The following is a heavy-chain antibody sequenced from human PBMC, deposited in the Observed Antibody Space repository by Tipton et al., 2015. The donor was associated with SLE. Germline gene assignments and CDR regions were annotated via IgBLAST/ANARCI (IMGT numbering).Heavy chain of an antibody. CDR1: GYSIFDGYY. V-gene: IGHV4-38-2*02. CDR2: IYHSGDT. CDR3: ARGYCSGDVCFGRGYFDY. D-gene: IGHD2-8*02. J-gene: IGHJ4*02. Sequence: LRLSCTVSGYSIFDGYYWGWIRQPPGKGPEWIGTIYHSGDTYYSPSLKSRVTISVDTSKNQFSLKMSSVTAADTAVYYCARGYCSGDVCFGRGYFDYWGQGTQVTVSS.